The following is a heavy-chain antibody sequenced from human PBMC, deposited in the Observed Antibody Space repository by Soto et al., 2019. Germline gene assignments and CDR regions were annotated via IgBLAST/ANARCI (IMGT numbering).Heavy chain of an antibody. J-gene: IGHJ4*02. CDR3: AREGNLGRWLQPLDF. Sequence: PSETLSLTCTVSGGSINSYYWSWIRQPPGKGLEWIGYIYYSGSTNYNPSLKSRVTISVDTSKNHFSLRLISVTAADTAIYFCAREGNLGRWLQPLDFWGQGTLVTVS. CDR2: IYYSGST. D-gene: IGHD5-12*01. CDR1: GGSINSYY. V-gene: IGHV4-59*01.